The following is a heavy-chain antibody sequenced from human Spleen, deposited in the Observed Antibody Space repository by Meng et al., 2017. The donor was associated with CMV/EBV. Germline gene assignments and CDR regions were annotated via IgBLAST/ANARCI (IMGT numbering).Heavy chain of an antibody. CDR2: IYGGGNT. V-gene: IGHV3-53*01. D-gene: IGHD3-10*01. Sequence: GGSLRLSCATSGFTVNSNYMSWVRQAPGKGLEWVSVIYGGGNTYYADSVKGRLTISRDNSKNTLYLQMNSLRVEDTAVYYCARFRRLGSLYGMDVWGQGTTVTVSS. J-gene: IGHJ6*02. CDR3: ARFRRLGSLYGMDV. CDR1: GFTVNSNY.